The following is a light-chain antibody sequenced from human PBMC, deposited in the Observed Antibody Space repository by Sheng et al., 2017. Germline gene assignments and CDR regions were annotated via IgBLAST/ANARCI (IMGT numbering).Light chain of an antibody. CDR2: GAS. J-gene: IGKJ1*01. CDR1: QSVSSH. Sequence: TVMTQSPGTLSVSPGESATLSCRASQSVSSHLAWYQQKPGQSPRLLIYGASTRATGVPARFSGSGSGTEFTLTISSLQSEDFAVYYCQQYNNWPQWTFGQGTKVEIK. V-gene: IGKV3-15*01. CDR3: QQYNNWPQWT.